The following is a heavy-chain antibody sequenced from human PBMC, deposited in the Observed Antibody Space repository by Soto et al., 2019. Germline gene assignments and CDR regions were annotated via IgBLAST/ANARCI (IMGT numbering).Heavy chain of an antibody. CDR2: INSDGSST. D-gene: IGHD7-27*01. CDR1: GFTFSSYW. V-gene: IGHV3-74*01. CDR3: AREGGPNWGSLSYYYYIDV. Sequence: GGSLRLSCAASGFTFSSYWMHWVRQAPGKGLVWVSRINSDGSSTSYADSVKGRFTISRDNAKNTLYLQMNSLRAEDTAVYYCAREGGPNWGSLSYYYYIDVWGKGTTVTVSS. J-gene: IGHJ6*03.